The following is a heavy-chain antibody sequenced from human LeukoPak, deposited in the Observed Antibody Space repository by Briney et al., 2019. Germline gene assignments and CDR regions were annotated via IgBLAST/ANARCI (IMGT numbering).Heavy chain of an antibody. V-gene: IGHV3-11*04. D-gene: IGHD4-11*01. CDR1: GFTFSDYY. J-gene: IGHJ6*03. CDR3: ARPGLPFYYYYMDV. CDR2: ISSSGSTI. Sequence: GGSLRLSCAASGFTFSDYYMRWVSQAPGKGLEWVSYISSSGSTIHYADSVRGRFTISRDNAKKSLYLQMNSLRAEDTAVYYCARPGLPFYYYYMDVWGKGTTVTISS.